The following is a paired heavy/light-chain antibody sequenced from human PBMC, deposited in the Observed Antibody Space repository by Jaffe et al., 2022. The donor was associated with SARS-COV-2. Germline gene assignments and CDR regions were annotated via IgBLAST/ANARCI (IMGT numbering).Heavy chain of an antibody. D-gene: IGHD3-22*01. V-gene: IGHV2-5*02. CDR1: GFSLSTSGVG. Sequence: QITLKESGPTLVKPTQTLTLTCTFSGFSLSTSGVGVGWIRQPPGKALEWLALIYWDDDKRYSPSLKSRLTITKDTSKNQVVLTMTNMDPVDTATYYCAHYYYDSSGYYSRFFYWGQGTLVTVSS. CDR3: AHYYYDSSGYYSRFFY. J-gene: IGHJ4*02. CDR2: IYWDDDK.
Light chain of an antibody. CDR1: QSISRY. CDR3: QQSYSTPH. V-gene: IGKV1-39*01. J-gene: IGKJ3*01. CDR2: AAS. Sequence: DIQMTQSPSSLSASVGDRVTITCRASQSISRYLNWYQQKPGKAPKLLIYAASSLQSGVPSRFSGSGSGTDFTLTISSLQPEDFATYYCQQSYSTPHFGPGTKVDIK.